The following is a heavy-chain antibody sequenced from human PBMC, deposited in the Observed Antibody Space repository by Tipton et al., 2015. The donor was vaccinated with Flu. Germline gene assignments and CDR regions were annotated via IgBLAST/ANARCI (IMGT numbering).Heavy chain of an antibody. Sequence: TLSLTCTVSGGSISSSSYYWGWIRQPPGKGLEWIGSIYYSGSTYYNPSLKSRVTISVDTSKNQFSLKLSSVTAADTAVYYCARDQGPGSYYDYWGQGTLVTVSS. CDR2: IYYSGST. CDR3: ARDQGPGSYYDY. D-gene: IGHD3-10*01. V-gene: IGHV4-39*07. CDR1: GGSISSSSYY. J-gene: IGHJ4*02.